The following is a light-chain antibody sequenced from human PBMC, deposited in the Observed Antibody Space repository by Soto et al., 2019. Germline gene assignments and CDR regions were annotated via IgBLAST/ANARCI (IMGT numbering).Light chain of an antibody. CDR3: QQYNNWPPWT. Sequence: QSPATLSLSPGERATLSSRASQSVGKYLVWYQQKPGQAPRLLIYDASTRATAVPARFTASGSGTEFTLTISSLQSEDFAVYYCQQYNNWPPWTFGQGTKVDIK. J-gene: IGKJ1*01. CDR1: QSVGKY. CDR2: DAS. V-gene: IGKV3-15*01.